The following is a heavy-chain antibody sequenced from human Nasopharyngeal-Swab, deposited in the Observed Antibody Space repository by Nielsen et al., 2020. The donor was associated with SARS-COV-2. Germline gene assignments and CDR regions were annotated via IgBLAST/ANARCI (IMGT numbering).Heavy chain of an antibody. V-gene: IGHV4-59*01. J-gene: IGHJ6*03. CDR3: ARGPDRNYDFWSGHYTPSSYYYYYMDV. D-gene: IGHD3-3*01. Sequence: WIRQPPGKGLEWIGYIYYSGSTNYNPSLKSRVTISVDTSKNQFSLKLSSVTAADTAVYYCARGPDRNYDFWSGHYTPSSYYYYYMDVWGKGTTVTVSS. CDR2: IYYSGST.